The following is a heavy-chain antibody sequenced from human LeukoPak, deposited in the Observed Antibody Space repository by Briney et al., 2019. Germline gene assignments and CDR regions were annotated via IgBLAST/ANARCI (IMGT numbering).Heavy chain of an antibody. CDR2: VFYTGKT. Sequence: SDTLSLTCTVSGGSVSTSDYYWGCIRQSPVKGLEWIGDVFYTGKTNYNPSLRGRATISIDTSKNQFSLKLTYVTAADSAVYYCARVFDSWGQGTLVTVSS. J-gene: IGHJ4*02. V-gene: IGHV4-39*07. CDR3: ARVFDS. CDR1: GGSVSTSDYY.